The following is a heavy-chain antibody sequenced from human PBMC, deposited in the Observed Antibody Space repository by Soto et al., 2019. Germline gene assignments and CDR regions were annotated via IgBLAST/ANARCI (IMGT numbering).Heavy chain of an antibody. CDR3: ARAVNYDGGSGLYYYYYMDV. V-gene: IGHV1-46*03. D-gene: IGHD3-3*01. Sequence: ASVKVSCKASGYTFTSYYMHWVRQAPGQGLEWMGIINPSGGSTSYAQKFQGRVTMTRDTSTSTVYMELSSLRSEDTAVYYCARAVNYDGGSGLYYYYYMDVWGKGTTVTVSS. CDR1: GYTFTSYY. CDR2: INPSGGST. J-gene: IGHJ6*03.